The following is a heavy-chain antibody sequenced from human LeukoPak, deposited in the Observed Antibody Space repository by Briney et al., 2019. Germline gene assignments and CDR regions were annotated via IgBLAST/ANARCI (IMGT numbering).Heavy chain of an antibody. D-gene: IGHD3-22*01. V-gene: IGHV4-59*01. CDR3: ARESFTYYDSSGYYFDI. Sequence: SETLSLTCTVSGGSISSYYWSWIRQPPGKGLEWIGYIYYSGSTNYNPSLKSRVTISVDTSKNQFSLKLSSVTAADTAVYYCARESFTYYDSSGYYFDIWGQGTMVTVSS. CDR1: GGSISSYY. J-gene: IGHJ3*02. CDR2: IYYSGST.